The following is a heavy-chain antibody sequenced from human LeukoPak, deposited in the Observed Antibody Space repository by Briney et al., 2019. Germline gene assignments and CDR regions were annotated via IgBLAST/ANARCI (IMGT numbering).Heavy chain of an antibody. D-gene: IGHD5-12*01. CDR1: GYTFYIYG. CDR2: ISVYNDNR. CDR3: VRDGRFEYSHFYYFDY. V-gene: IGHV1-18*01. J-gene: IGHJ4*02. Sequence: GASVKVSCKASGYTFYIYGISWVRQAPGQGLEWMAWISVYNDNRRYAQNFQGRVTLTTDKSTSTAYMELRSLRYNDPHTCYCVRDGRFEYSHFYYFDYWGQGTQVTVSS.